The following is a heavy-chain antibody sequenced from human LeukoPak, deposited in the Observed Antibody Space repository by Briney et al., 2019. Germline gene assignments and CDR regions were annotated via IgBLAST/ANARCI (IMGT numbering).Heavy chain of an antibody. D-gene: IGHD3-16*01. CDR3: TTGSWGSYYFDY. CDR1: GFTFSNAW. V-gene: IGHV3-15*01. Sequence: GGSLRLSCAASGFTFSNAWMGWVRQAPGKGLEWVGRIKSKTDGGTTDYAAPVKGRLTISRDDSKNTLYLQMNSLKTEDTAVYYCTTGSWGSYYFDYWGQGTLVTVSS. CDR2: IKSKTDGGTT. J-gene: IGHJ4*02.